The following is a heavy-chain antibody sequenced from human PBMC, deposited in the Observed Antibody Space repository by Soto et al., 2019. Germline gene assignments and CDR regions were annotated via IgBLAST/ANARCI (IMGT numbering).Heavy chain of an antibody. CDR2: MNPGSGDT. CDR1: GYSFTNND. V-gene: IGHV1-8*01. Sequence: ASVKVSCKASGYSFTNNDVTWVRQATGQGLEWMGWMNPGSGDTGYAQKFQGRVTMTRDISIATAYMELSSLRSDDTAIFYCARMATFGSLNWFDPWGQGTLVTVSS. D-gene: IGHD3-16*01. CDR3: ARMATFGSLNWFDP. J-gene: IGHJ5*02.